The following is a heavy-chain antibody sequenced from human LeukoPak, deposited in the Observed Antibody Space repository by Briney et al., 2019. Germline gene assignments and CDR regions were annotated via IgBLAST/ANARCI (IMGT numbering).Heavy chain of an antibody. V-gene: IGHV4-34*01. D-gene: IGHD1-26*01. J-gene: IGHJ4*02. CDR3: ARGLNQRWELLHLFDY. CDR2: TNHSGST. Sequence: KPPKPRSLTCTFYGGSLMGYYWGGIPNPPGKGLEWIGETNHSGSTNYNPSLKSRVTISVDTSKNQFSLKLSSVTAADTAVYYCARGLNQRWELLHLFDYWGQGTLVTVSS. CDR1: GGSLMGYY.